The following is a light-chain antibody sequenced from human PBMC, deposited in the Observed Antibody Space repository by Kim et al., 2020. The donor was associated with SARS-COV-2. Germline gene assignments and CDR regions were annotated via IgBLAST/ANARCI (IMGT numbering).Light chain of an antibody. Sequence: SPGQTDRITCSGDALKKKYFYWYRQKPGPGPVLVIYEDNKRTSRIPDSFPGSTSGTMDTLTIRGAQVADEADYYCYSTETTGHQRVFGGGTQLTVL. J-gene: IGLJ3*02. V-gene: IGLV3-10*01. CDR1: ALKKKY. CDR3: YSTETTGHQRV. CDR2: EDN.